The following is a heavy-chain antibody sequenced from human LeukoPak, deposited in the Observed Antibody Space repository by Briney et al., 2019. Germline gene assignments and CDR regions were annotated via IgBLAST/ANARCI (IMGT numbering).Heavy chain of an antibody. V-gene: IGHV1-46*01. CDR3: ARPQLEYSPLYFFDY. CDR1: GYTFTGYY. Sequence: GASVKVSCKASGYTFTGYYMHWVRQAPGQGLEWMGVINPSGGRTTLAQKFQSRLTMTTDMSTSTVYMELSSLRSEDTAVYYCARPQLEYSPLYFFDYWGQGTLVTVSS. CDR2: INPSGGRT. D-gene: IGHD1-1*01. J-gene: IGHJ4*02.